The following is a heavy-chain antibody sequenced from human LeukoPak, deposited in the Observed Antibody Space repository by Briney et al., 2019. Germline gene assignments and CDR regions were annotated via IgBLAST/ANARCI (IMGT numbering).Heavy chain of an antibody. V-gene: IGHV3-21*01. Sequence: AGGSLRLSCAASGSTFSNYSMNWVRQAPGKGLEWVSSISSSSSYIYYADSVKGRFTISRDNAKNSLYLQMNSLRAEDTAVYYCARDASPRQYYYDSSGYLPHDAFDIWGQGTMVTVSS. CDR1: GSTFSNYS. CDR3: ARDASPRQYYYDSSGYLPHDAFDI. CDR2: ISSSSSYI. D-gene: IGHD3-22*01. J-gene: IGHJ3*02.